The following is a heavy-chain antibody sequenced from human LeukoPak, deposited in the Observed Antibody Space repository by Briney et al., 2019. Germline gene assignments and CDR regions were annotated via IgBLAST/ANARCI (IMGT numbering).Heavy chain of an antibody. CDR2: ISGSGGST. J-gene: IGHJ4*02. CDR3: AKDNLYGDYRPFDY. V-gene: IGHV3-23*01. Sequence: GGSLRLSCAASGFTFSSYAMSWVRQAPGKGLEWVSAISGSGGSTYYTDSVKGRFTISRDNSKNTLYLQMNSLRAEDTAVYYCAKDNLYGDYRPFDYWGQGTLVTVSS. CDR1: GFTFSSYA. D-gene: IGHD4-17*01.